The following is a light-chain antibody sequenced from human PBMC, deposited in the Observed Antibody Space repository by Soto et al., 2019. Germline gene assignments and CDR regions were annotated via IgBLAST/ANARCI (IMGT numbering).Light chain of an antibody. CDR2: GAS. V-gene: IGKV3-20*01. CDR3: QQYGSSSWT. J-gene: IGKJ1*01. CDR1: ERLSSVY. Sequence: EIVLTQSPGTLSLSPGERATLSCRASERLSSVYLAWYQQRPGQPPRLLIYGASNRATGIPDRFSGSGSGTDFTLIINRLEPEDVAVYYCQQYGSSSWTFGQGTKVDIK.